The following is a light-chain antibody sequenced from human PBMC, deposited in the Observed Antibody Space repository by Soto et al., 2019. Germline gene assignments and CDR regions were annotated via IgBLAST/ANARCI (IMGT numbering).Light chain of an antibody. J-gene: IGKJ1*01. CDR1: QNIHTW. V-gene: IGKV1-5*03. Sequence: DIQMTQSPSTLSASVDDRVTITCRASQNIHTWLAWCQHKPGKAPSLLIYAASSLESGVPSRFSGSGSGTEFTLTISSLLPDDFATYYCQQHESYPRTFGQGTKVEMK. CDR3: QQHESYPRT. CDR2: AAS.